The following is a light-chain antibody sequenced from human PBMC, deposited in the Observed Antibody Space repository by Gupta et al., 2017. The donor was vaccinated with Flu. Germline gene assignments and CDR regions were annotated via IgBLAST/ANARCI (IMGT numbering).Light chain of an antibody. Sequence: PATLSGSPGERATLSCRASESISSNLAWYQQKPGQAPRLLIFGASARANGIPAGFSGSGSGTEFTLTISSLQSEDFAVYYCQQDNKWPRTFGEGTKVEIK. CDR3: QQDNKWPRT. CDR1: ESISSN. V-gene: IGKV3-15*01. CDR2: GAS. J-gene: IGKJ1*01.